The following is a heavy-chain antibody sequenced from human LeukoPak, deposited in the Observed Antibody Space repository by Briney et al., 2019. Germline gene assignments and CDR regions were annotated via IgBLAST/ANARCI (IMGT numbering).Heavy chain of an antibody. Sequence: ASVKVSCKASGYTFTSYGISWVRQAPGQGLEWMGWISAYNGNTNYAQKLQGRVTMTTDTSTSTAYMELRSLRSDDTAVYYCARGAYYDILTGYYTADAFDIWGQGTMVTVSS. CDR3: ARGAYYDILTGYYTADAFDI. D-gene: IGHD3-9*01. CDR1: GYTFTSYG. J-gene: IGHJ3*02. V-gene: IGHV1-18*01. CDR2: ISAYNGNT.